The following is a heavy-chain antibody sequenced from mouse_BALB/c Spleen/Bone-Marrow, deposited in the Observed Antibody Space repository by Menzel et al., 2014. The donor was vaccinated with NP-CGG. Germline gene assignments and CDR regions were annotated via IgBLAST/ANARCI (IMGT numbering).Heavy chain of an antibody. V-gene: IGHV1S81*02. J-gene: IGHJ3*01. CDR3: SREGAY. CDR2: ITPSNGDT. Sequence: QVQLQQSGAELVKPGASVKLSCKASGYTFTSYYMYWVKQRPGQGLEWIGEITPSNGDTNFNEKFKSKATLTVDKSSSTVYMQLSSLTSEDSAVYYCSREGAYWGQGILVTVSA. CDR1: GYTFTSYY.